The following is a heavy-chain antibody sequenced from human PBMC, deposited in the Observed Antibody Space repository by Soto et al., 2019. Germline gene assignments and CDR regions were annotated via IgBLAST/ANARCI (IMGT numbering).Heavy chain of an antibody. Sequence: QVQLQQWGAGLLKPSETLSLTCAVYGGFLSESYWTWIRQPPGKGLEWIGEINHVGGTNYNPSLKSRVTMSVDTSQNEFSLRLISVTAADPAMYFCVRIRYQLPSSVLWLDPWGQGTPVSVSS. D-gene: IGHD3-16*01. CDR2: INHVGGT. CDR3: VRIRYQLPSSVLWLDP. V-gene: IGHV4-34*01. CDR1: GGFLSESY. J-gene: IGHJ5*02.